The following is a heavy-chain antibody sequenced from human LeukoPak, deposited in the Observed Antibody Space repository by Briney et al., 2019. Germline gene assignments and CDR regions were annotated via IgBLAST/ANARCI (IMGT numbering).Heavy chain of an antibody. CDR1: GGSISSYY. CDR3: ARDIGGRYSWYYFDY. Sequence: SETLSLTCTVSGGSISSYYWSWIRQPLGKGLEWIGYMYYSGSTNYNPSLKSRVTMSVDTSKNHFSLKMSSVTAADTAVYYCARDIGGRYSWYYFDYWGRGTLVTVSS. D-gene: IGHD2-8*01. CDR2: MYYSGST. V-gene: IGHV4-59*01. J-gene: IGHJ4*02.